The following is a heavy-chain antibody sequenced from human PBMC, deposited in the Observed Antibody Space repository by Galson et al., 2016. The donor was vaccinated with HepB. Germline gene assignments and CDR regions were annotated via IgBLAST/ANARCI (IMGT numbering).Heavy chain of an antibody. V-gene: IGHV3-53*01. J-gene: IGHJ5*01. D-gene: IGHD6-13*01. CDR2: IYSGGAT. CDR1: GFIVSSHY. Sequence: SLRLSCAGSGFIVSSHYMNWVRQPPGKGLEWVAIIYSGGATYYADSVKGRLTISRDNPKNTLYLQMNSLRAEDTAVYYCARDPGRIAAAGHFDSWGQGTLVTVSS. CDR3: ARDPGRIAAAGHFDS.